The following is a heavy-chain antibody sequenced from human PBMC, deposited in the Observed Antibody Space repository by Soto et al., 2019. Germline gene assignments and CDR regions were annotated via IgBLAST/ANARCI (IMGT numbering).Heavy chain of an antibody. J-gene: IGHJ4*02. D-gene: IGHD6-19*01. V-gene: IGHV1-46*03. CDR1: GYTFTRYY. CDR2: INPSGST. Sequence: ASVKVSCKASGYTFTRYYMHWVRQAPGQGLEWMGIINPSGSTTYAQKFQGRVTMTRDTSTSTVYMELSSLTSEDTAIYYCARASVSGRRFDYWGEGTLVTVSS. CDR3: ARASVSGRRFDY.